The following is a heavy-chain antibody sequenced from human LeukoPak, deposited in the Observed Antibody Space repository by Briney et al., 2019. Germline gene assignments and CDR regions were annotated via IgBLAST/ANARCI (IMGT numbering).Heavy chain of an antibody. D-gene: IGHD3-22*01. J-gene: IGHJ4*02. Sequence: GGSLRLSCAASGFTFSTYGMHWVRQAPGKGLEWVAVISYDGSNKYYADSVKGRFTISRDNSKNTLYLQMNSLRVEDTAVYYCAKDRTTFYYDSSGYYFLDWGQGTQVTVTS. CDR1: GFTFSTYG. CDR3: AKDRTTFYYDSSGYYFLD. V-gene: IGHV3-30*18. CDR2: ISYDGSNK.